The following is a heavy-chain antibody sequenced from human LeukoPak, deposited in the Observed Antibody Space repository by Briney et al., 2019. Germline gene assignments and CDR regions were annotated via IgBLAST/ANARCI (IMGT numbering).Heavy chain of an antibody. CDR2: INPNSGGT. Sequence: ASVKVSCKASGYTFTGYYMHWVRQAPGQGLEWMGWINPNSGGTNYAQKLQGRVTMTTDTSTSTAYMELRSLRSDDTAVYYCARGYDILTGCDYWGQGTLVTVSS. J-gene: IGHJ4*02. V-gene: IGHV1-2*02. D-gene: IGHD3-9*01. CDR1: GYTFTGYY. CDR3: ARGYDILTGCDY.